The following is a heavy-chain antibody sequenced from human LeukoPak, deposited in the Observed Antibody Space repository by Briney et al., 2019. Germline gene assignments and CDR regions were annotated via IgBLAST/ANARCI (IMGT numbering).Heavy chain of an antibody. CDR2: ISGSGGST. V-gene: IGHV3-23*01. J-gene: IGHJ4*02. CDR3: AKAGGELWFEKYYYFDY. D-gene: IGHD3-10*01. Sequence: GSLRLSCAASGFTFSSYAMSWVRQAPGKGLEWVSAISGSGGSTYYADSVKGRFTISRDNSKNTLYLQMNSLRAEDTAVYYCAKAGGELWFEKYYYFDYWGQGTLVTVSS. CDR1: GFTFSSYA.